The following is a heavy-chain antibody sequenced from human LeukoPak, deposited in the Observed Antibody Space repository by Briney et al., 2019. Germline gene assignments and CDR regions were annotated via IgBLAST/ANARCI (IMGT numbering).Heavy chain of an antibody. D-gene: IGHD2-2*01. CDR1: GFTFSDYY. Sequence: GGSLRLSCAASGFTFSDYYMSWIRQAPGKGLEWVSYISSSGSTIYYADSVKGRFTISRDNAKNSLYLQMNSLRAEDTAVYYCARDPPDIVVHAYYYYYGMDVWGQGTTVTVSS. CDR2: ISSSGSTI. V-gene: IGHV3-11*01. J-gene: IGHJ6*02. CDR3: ARDPPDIVVHAYYYYYGMDV.